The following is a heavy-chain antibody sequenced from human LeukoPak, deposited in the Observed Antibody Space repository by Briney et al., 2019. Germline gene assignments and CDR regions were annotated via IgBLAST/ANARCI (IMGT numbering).Heavy chain of an antibody. CDR1: GGSFSGYY. J-gene: IGHJ6*03. V-gene: IGHV4-34*01. D-gene: IGHD3-3*01. Sequence: SETLSLTCAVYGGSFSGYYWSWIRQPPGKGLEWIGEINHSGSTNYNPSLKSRVTISVDTSKNQFSLKLSSVTAADTAVYYCARSLAYYDFWSGNPVFYYYYMDVWGKGTTVTVSS. CDR3: ARSLAYYDFWSGNPVFYYYYMDV. CDR2: INHSGST.